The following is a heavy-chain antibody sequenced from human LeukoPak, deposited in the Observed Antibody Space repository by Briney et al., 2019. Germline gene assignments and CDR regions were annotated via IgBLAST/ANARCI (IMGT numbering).Heavy chain of an antibody. CDR2: ISSSSSYI. V-gene: IGHV3-21*04. D-gene: IGHD2-2*01. Sequence: GGSLRLSCAASGFTFSSYSMNWVRQAPGKGLEWVSSISSSSSYIYYADSVKGRFTISRDNSKNTLYLQMNSLRAEDTAVYYCAKAAFVVVPAAMDYWGQGTLVTVSS. CDR3: AKAAFVVVPAAMDY. CDR1: GFTFSSYS. J-gene: IGHJ4*02.